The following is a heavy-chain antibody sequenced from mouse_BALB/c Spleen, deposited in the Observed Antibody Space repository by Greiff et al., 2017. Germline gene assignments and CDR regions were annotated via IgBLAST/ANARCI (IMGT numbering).Heavy chain of an antibody. CDR1: GFTFPDYY. D-gene: IGHD1-1*01. CDR3: ARTDYGFAY. CDR2: IRNKANGYTT. V-gene: IGHV7-3*02. Sequence: EVQLVESGGGLVQPGGSLRLSCATSGFTFPDYYMSWVRQPPGKALEWLGFIRNKANGYTTEYSASVKGRFTISRDTSQSILYLQMNTLRAEDSATYYCARTDYGFAYWGQGTLVTVSA. J-gene: IGHJ3*01.